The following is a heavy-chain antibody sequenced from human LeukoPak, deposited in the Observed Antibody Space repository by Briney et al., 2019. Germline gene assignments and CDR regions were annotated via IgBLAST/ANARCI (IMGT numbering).Heavy chain of an antibody. V-gene: IGHV3-23*01. J-gene: IGHJ4*02. CDR3: AKDLSRSTMISPFDY. CDR1: GFTFSSYA. CDR2: ISGSGGST. Sequence: PGGSLRLSCAASGFTFSSYAMSWVRQAPGKGLEWVSAISGSGGSTYYADSVKGRFTISRDNSKNTLYLQMNSLRAEDTAVYYCAKDLSRSTMISPFDYWGQGTLVTVSS. D-gene: IGHD3-22*01.